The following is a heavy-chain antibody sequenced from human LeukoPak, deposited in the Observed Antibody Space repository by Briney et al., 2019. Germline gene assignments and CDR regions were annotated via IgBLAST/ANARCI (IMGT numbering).Heavy chain of an antibody. V-gene: IGHV3-30-3*01. D-gene: IGHD2-15*01. Sequence: GRSLRLSCAASGFTFSSYTMHWVRQAPGKGLEWVAVISYDGSNKYYTDPVKGRFTISRDNSKDTLYLQMNSLRGEDTAVFYCARELQYYFDYWGQGTLVTVSS. CDR1: GFTFSSYT. J-gene: IGHJ4*02. CDR3: ARELQYYFDY. CDR2: ISYDGSNK.